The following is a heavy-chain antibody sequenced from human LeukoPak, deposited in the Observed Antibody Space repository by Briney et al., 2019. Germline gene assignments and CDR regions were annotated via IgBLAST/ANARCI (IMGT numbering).Heavy chain of an antibody. CDR2: IYVSGLT. CDR3: ARHVSGTYFDY. V-gene: IGHV4-59*08. D-gene: IGHD6-13*01. J-gene: IGHJ4*01. CDR1: GGSISNYY. Sequence: PTATLSLTCIVSGGSISNYYWSWIRQSPGKGLEWIGYIYVSGLTNPNPSLKSRVTISVDTSNNQFSLKLSSVTAADTAVYYCARHVSGTYFDYWGQGTLDTVTS.